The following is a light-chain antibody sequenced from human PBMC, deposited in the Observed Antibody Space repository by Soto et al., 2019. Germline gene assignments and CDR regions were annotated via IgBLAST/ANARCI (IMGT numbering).Light chain of an antibody. Sequence: EIVLTQSPATLSLSPGERATLSCRASQSVSSYLAWYQQKPGQAPRLLIYDASNRATGIPARFSGSGSGTAFTLTISSLEPEDFAVYYCQQRSNWPPHWTFGQGTKVEIK. J-gene: IGKJ1*01. CDR1: QSVSSY. CDR3: QQRSNWPPHWT. CDR2: DAS. V-gene: IGKV3-11*01.